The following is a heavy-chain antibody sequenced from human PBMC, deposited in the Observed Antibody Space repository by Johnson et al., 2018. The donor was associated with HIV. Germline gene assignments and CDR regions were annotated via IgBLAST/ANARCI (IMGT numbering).Heavy chain of an antibody. CDR3: ARDWVIGDAFDI. J-gene: IGHJ3*02. CDR1: GFIFSDYY. Sequence: QVQLVESGGGLVKPGGSLRLSCAASGFIFSDYYMSWIRQAPGKGLEWVSYISSSGNPIYYADSVKGRFTISRDNAKNSLYLQMNSLRAEDTAVYYCARDWVIGDAFDIWGQGPKVTVSS. V-gene: IGHV3-11*04. D-gene: IGHD2-21*01. CDR2: ISSSGNPI.